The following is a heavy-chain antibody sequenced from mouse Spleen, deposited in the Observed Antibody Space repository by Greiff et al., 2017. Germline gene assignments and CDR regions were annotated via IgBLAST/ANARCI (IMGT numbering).Heavy chain of an antibody. CDR1: GFTFSDYG. J-gene: IGHJ4*01. CDR3: ARDYRYLYAMDY. CDR2: ISSGSSTI. Sequence: EVKVVESGGGLVKPGGSLKLSCAASGFTFSDYGMHWVRQAPEKGLEWVAYISSGSSTIYYADTVKGRFTISRDNAKNTLFLQMTSLRSEDTAMYYCARDYRYLYAMDYWGQGTSVTVSS. V-gene: IGHV5-17*01. D-gene: IGHD2-14*01.